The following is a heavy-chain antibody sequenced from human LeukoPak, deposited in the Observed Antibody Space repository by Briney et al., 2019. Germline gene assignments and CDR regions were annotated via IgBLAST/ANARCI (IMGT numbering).Heavy chain of an antibody. J-gene: IGHJ4*02. D-gene: IGHD6-19*01. CDR1: GFTFSSYA. Sequence: GGSLRLSCAASGFTFSSYAMHWVRQAPGKGLEWVAVISYDGSNKYYADSVKGRFTISRDNSKNTLYLQMNSLRAEDTAVYYCARDNDFWLVDYWGQGTLVTVSS. V-gene: IGHV3-30-3*01. CDR2: ISYDGSNK. CDR3: ARDNDFWLVDY.